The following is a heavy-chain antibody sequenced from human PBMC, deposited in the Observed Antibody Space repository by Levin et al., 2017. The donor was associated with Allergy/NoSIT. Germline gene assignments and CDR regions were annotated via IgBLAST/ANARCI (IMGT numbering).Heavy chain of an antibody. J-gene: IGHJ6*02. Sequence: GESLKISCAASGFTFSSYGMHWVRQAPGKGLEWVAVIWYDGSNKYYAESVKGRFTISRDNSKNTLYLQMNSLRAEDTAVYYCARDPQYCSSTSGYMGDGMDVWGQGTTVTVSS. CDR3: ARDPQYCSSTSGYMGDGMDV. V-gene: IGHV3-33*01. CDR1: GFTFSSYG. D-gene: IGHD2-2*02. CDR2: IWYDGSNK.